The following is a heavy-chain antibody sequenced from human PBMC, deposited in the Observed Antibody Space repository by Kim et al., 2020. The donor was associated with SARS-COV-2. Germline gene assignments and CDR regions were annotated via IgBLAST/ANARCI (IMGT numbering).Heavy chain of an antibody. V-gene: IGHV4-59*08. Sequence: SETLSLTCTVSVGSISSYYWNWIRQPPGKGLEWIGYVNYSGSTNYNPSLKSRVTISVDTSKNQFSLKLSSVTAADTAVYYCARQEYSGSYDYLEYWCQGTLVTVSS. CDR1: VGSISSYY. CDR3: ARQEYSGSYDYLEY. D-gene: IGHD1-26*01. CDR2: VNYSGST. J-gene: IGHJ4*02.